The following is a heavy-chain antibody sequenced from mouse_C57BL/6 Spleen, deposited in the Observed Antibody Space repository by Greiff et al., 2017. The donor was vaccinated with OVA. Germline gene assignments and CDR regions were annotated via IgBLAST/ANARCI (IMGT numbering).Heavy chain of an antibody. CDR3: TREGGLYYAMDY. J-gene: IGHJ4*01. CDR2: IDPETGGT. CDR1: GYTFTDYE. D-gene: IGHD3-1*01. Sequence: QVQLQQSGAELVRPGASVTLSCQASGYTFTDYEMHWVKQTPVHGLEWIGAIDPETGGTAYNQKFKGKAILTADKSSSTAYMELRSLTSEDSAVYYCTREGGLYYAMDYWGQGTSVTVSS. V-gene: IGHV1-15*01.